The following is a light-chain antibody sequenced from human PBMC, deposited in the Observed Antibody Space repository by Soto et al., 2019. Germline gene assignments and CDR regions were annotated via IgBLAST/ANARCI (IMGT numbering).Light chain of an antibody. Sequence: DIVMTQSPDSLAVSLGERATINCESSQSVLYSSNNKSYLAWYQQKPGQPPKLLIYWASIRESGVPDRFSGSGSGTDFTLTISSLQAEDVAVYYCQQYYTTPLTFGGGTKVEIK. V-gene: IGKV4-1*01. CDR3: QQYYTTPLT. CDR2: WAS. J-gene: IGKJ4*01. CDR1: QSVLYSSNNKSY.